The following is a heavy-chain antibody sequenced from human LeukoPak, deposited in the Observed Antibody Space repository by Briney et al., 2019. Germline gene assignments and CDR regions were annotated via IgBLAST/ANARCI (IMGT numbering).Heavy chain of an antibody. CDR1: GFTFSSYA. J-gene: IGHJ5*02. D-gene: IGHD3-10*01. V-gene: IGHV3-64D*09. Sequence: GGSLRLSCSASGFTFSSYAMHWVRQASGKGLEYVSAISSYGGSTYYADSVKGRFTISRDNSKNTLYLQMSSLRAEDTAVYYCVKAPPRLLWCGELLSWGQGTLVTVSS. CDR3: VKAPPRLLWCGELLS. CDR2: ISSYGGST.